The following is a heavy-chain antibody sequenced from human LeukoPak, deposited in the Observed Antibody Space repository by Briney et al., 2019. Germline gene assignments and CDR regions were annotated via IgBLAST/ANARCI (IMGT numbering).Heavy chain of an antibody. V-gene: IGHV4-34*01. CDR3: ARVAIAAAGKFDY. J-gene: IGHJ4*02. CDR1: GGSFSGYY. Sequence: KPSETLSLTCAVYGGSFSGYYWSWIRQTPGKGLEWIGEINHSGSTNYNPSLKSRVTISVDTSKNQFSLKLSSVTAADTAVYYCARVAIAAAGKFDYWGQGTLVTVSS. D-gene: IGHD6-13*01. CDR2: INHSGST.